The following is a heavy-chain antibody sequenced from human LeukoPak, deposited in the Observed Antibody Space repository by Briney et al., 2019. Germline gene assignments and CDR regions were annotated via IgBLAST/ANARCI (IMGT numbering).Heavy chain of an antibody. CDR2: ISGGDTK. Sequence: GGSLRLSCVVSGFTLSINYMSWVRQAPGKGLEWVSLISGGDTKYYADSVKGRFTISRDTSKNTVYLQMNSLRAEDTAVYYCATLGNDFWSLDYWGQGTLVTVSS. V-gene: IGHV3-66*01. CDR3: ATLGNDFWSLDY. D-gene: IGHD3-3*01. CDR1: GFTLSINY. J-gene: IGHJ4*02.